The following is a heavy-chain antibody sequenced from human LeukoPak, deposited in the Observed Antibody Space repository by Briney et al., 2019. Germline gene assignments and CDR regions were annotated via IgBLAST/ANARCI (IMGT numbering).Heavy chain of an antibody. CDR2: IKEDGSDK. V-gene: IGHV3-7*01. Sequence: PGGSLRLSCAASGFTLSNYWMSWVRQAPGKGLEWVASIKEDGSDKYYVDSVKGRFTISRDNAKNSLYLQMDSLRADDPAVYYCARDTYRFDDYWGQGTLVTVSS. CDR3: ARDTYRFDDY. CDR1: GFTLSNYW. J-gene: IGHJ4*02.